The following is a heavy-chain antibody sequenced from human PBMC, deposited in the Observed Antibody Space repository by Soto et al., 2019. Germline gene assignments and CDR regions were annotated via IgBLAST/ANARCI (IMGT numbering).Heavy chain of an antibody. V-gene: IGHV1-18*01. CDR2: ITTYNGNT. CDR1: RYIFTNYG. J-gene: IGHJ6*02. Sequence: QVQLVQSGVEVREPGASVKVSCKAVRYIFTNYGVSWVRQAPGQGLEWMGWITTYNGNTEYARKFQGRVTMTTDATTSTANMELGSLRSDDTASDYCARARTGNGMDVWGQGTTVTVSS. CDR3: ARARTGNGMDV.